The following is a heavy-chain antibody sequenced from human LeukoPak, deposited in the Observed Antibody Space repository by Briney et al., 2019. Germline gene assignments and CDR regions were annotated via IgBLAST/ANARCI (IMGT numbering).Heavy chain of an antibody. Sequence: SETLSLTCTVSGGPISSYYWSWIRQPPGKGLEWIGYFYYSGSTNYNPSLKSRVTISVDTSKNQFSLKLSSVTAADTAVYYCARGDGYLDYWGQGTLVTVSS. CDR3: ARGDGYLDY. CDR1: GGPISSYY. D-gene: IGHD5-24*01. V-gene: IGHV4-59*08. CDR2: FYYSGST. J-gene: IGHJ4*02.